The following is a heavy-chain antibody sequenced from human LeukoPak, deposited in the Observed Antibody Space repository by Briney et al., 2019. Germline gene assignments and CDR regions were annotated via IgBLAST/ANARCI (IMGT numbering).Heavy chain of an antibody. J-gene: IGHJ4*02. CDR2: ISGSGGST. CDR3: AKDAAYDFWSGYFGGTREYYFDY. D-gene: IGHD3-3*01. V-gene: IGHV3-23*01. Sequence: GGSLRLSCAASGFTFSSYAMSWVRQAPGKGLEWVSAISGSGGSTYYADSVKGRFTISRDNSKNTLYLQMNSLRAEDTAVYYCAKDAAYDFWSGYFGGTREYYFDYWGQRTLVTVSS. CDR1: GFTFSSYA.